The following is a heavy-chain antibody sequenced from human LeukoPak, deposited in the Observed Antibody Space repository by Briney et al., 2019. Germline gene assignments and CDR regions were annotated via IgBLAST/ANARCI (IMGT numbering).Heavy chain of an antibody. CDR1: GDSISTSNSY. D-gene: IGHD2-15*01. CDR2: IYYSGST. CDR3: ARDRYCSGGSCYSDY. J-gene: IGHJ4*02. V-gene: IGHV4-39*02. Sequence: SETLSLTCTVSGDSISTSNSYWGWIRQPPGKGLEWIGSIYYSGSTYYNPSLKSRVTISVDTSKNQFSLKLSSVTAADTAVYYCARDRYCSGGSCYSDYWGQGTLVTVSS.